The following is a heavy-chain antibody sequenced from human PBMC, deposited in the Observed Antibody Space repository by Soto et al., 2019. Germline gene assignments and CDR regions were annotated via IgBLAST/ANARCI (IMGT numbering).Heavy chain of an antibody. Sequence: GGSLRLSCAASGFTFSSYAMSWVRQAPGKGLEWVSAISGSGGSTYYADSVKGRFTISRDNSKNTLYLQMNSLRAEDTAVYYCAKDRSLAAVAGSWYFDLWGRGTLVTVSS. CDR1: GFTFSSYA. D-gene: IGHD6-19*01. V-gene: IGHV3-23*01. CDR2: ISGSGGST. CDR3: AKDRSLAAVAGSWYFDL. J-gene: IGHJ2*01.